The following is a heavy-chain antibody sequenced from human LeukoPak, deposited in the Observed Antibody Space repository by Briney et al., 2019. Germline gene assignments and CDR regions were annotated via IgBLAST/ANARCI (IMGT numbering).Heavy chain of an antibody. CDR1: GGSVSPYY. Sequence: PSETLSLTCTVSGGSVSPYYWSWIRQPAGKGLEYIGRISNSGTTDYYPSLQSRVTVSVDTSKNQVYLRLTSVTAADTAVYYCAVLAAPGYWYFDLWGRGTLVTVSS. V-gene: IGHV4-4*07. D-gene: IGHD6-13*01. J-gene: IGHJ2*01. CDR3: AVLAAPGYWYFDL. CDR2: ISNSGTT.